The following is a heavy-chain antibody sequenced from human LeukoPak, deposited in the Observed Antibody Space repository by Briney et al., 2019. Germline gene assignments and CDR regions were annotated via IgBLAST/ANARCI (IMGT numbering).Heavy chain of an antibody. CDR1: GYTFTSYD. CDR3: AAGIAAAGTFY. D-gene: IGHD6-13*01. CDR2: MNPNSGNT. V-gene: IGHV1-8*01. J-gene: IGHJ4*02. Sequence: ASVKVSCKAAGYTFTSYDINWVRQATGQRLEWMGWMNPNSGNTGYAQKFPGRVTMTRNTSISTAYMELSSLRSEDTAVYYCAAGIAAAGTFYWGQGTLVTVSS.